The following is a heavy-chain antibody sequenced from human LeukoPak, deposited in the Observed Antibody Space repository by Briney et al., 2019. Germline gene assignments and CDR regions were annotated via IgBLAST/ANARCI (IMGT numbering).Heavy chain of an antibody. J-gene: IGHJ3*02. CDR3: ARVFYAFDI. CDR1: GFTFRHYY. V-gene: IGHV3-11*01. Sequence: GGSLRLSCVTSGFTFRHYYMTWIRQAPGKGLEWVSYISGTGNNKYYADSVKGRFTISRDNAKNSLYLQMNSLRAEDTAVYYCARVFYAFDIWGQGTMVTVSS. CDR2: ISGTGNNK.